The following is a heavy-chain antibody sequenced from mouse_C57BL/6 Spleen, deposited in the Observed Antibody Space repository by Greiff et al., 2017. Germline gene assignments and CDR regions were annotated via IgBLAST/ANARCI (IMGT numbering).Heavy chain of an antibody. CDR1: GYSFTDYN. D-gene: IGHD1-1*01. J-gene: IGHJ2*01. CDR2: INPNYGTT. CDR3: ARGYGSSFLYFDY. V-gene: IGHV1-39*01. Sequence: VQLKQSGPELVKPGASVKISCKASGYSFTDYNMNWVKQSHGKSLEWIGVINPNYGTTSYNQKFKGKATLTVDQSSSTAYMQLNSLTSEDSAVYYCARGYGSSFLYFDYWGQGTTLTVSS.